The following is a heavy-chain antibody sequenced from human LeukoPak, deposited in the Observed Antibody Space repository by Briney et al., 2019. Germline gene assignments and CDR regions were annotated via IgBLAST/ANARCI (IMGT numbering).Heavy chain of an antibody. CDR2: ISSSSSSYI. CDR1: GFTFSSYS. J-gene: IGHJ4*02. Sequence: PGGSLRLSCAASGFTFSSYSMNWVRQVPGKGLEWVSSISSSSSSYIYYADSVKGRFTISRDNAKNSLYLQMNSLRAEDTAVYYCARAVLTKQWLADFDYWGQGILVTVSS. V-gene: IGHV3-21*01. CDR3: ARAVLTKQWLADFDY. D-gene: IGHD6-19*01.